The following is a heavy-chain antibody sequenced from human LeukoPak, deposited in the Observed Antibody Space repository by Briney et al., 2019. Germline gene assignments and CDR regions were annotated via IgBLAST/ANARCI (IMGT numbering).Heavy chain of an antibody. D-gene: IGHD1/OR15-1a*01. J-gene: IGHJ5*02. CDR1: GGSISSSSYY. V-gene: IGHV4-39*07. CDR2: IYYSGST. CDR3: ARGVTSWFDP. Sequence: SETLSLTCTVSGGSISSSSYYWGWIRQPPGKGLEWIGSIYYSGSTYYNPSLKSRVTISVDTSKNQFSLKLSSVTAADTAVYYCARGVTSWFDPWGQGTLVTVSS.